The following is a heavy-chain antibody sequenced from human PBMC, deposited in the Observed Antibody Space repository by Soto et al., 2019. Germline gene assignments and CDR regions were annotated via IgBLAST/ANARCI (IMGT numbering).Heavy chain of an antibody. Sequence: QVQLVESGGGVVQPGRSLRLSCAASGFTFSSYGMQWVRRAPGKGLEWVAVIWHDGSNQYYADSVKGRFTISRDNSNNILYLQLNSLRAEDTAVYYCARERGRIDYWGQGIQVTVSS. V-gene: IGHV3-33*01. CDR2: IWHDGSNQ. CDR3: ARERGRIDY. CDR1: GFTFSSYG. J-gene: IGHJ4*02.